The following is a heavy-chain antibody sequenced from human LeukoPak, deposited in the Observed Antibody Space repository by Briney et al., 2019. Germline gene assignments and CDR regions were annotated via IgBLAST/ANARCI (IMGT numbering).Heavy chain of an antibody. Sequence: GGSLRLSCAASGFTFSSHWMHWVRQAPGKGLVWVSGISTDGSRPRYADSVNGRFTISRDNAKNTLYLQMNSLRAEDTAVYFCVRDGQGSTPLDYWGQGTLVTVSS. CDR3: VRDGQGSTPLDY. V-gene: IGHV3-74*01. CDR1: GFTFSSHW. CDR2: ISTDGSRP. D-gene: IGHD2-15*01. J-gene: IGHJ4*02.